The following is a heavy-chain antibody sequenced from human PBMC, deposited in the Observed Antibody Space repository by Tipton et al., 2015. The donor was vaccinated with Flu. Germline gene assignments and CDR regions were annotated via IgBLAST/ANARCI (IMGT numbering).Heavy chain of an antibody. D-gene: IGHD7-27*01. CDR2: VYHNGA. V-gene: IGHV4-38-2*01. Sequence: TLSLTCVVSNYSITNAYYWGWIRQPPGKGLEWIGNVYHNGAYYNPSLKRRVTILLDKSKNQFSLMLRSVTAADTAVYYCARFFSPNRGRWYMDVWGKGTTVTVSS. CDR1: NYSITNAYY. J-gene: IGHJ6*03. CDR3: ARFFSPNRGRWYMDV.